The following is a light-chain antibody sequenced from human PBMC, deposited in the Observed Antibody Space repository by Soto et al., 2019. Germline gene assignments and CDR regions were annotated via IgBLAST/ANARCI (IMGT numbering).Light chain of an antibody. J-gene: IGKJ2*01. CDR2: KAS. CDR3: QQYVSLSS. CDR1: QSVNGW. V-gene: IGKV1-5*03. Sequence: DIQMTQSPSTLSASVGDRVTITCRASQSVNGWLAWYQQKPGKAPKLLISKASNLESGVPSRFSGSQSGTKFTLTVSSLQPDDLGNYYCQQYVSLSSFGQGTKVEIK.